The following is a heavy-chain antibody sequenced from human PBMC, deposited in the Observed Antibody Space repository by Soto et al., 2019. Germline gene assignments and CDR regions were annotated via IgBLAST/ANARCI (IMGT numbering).Heavy chain of an antibody. V-gene: IGHV4-39*01. D-gene: IGHD2-2*01. J-gene: IGHJ5*02. CDR3: ARQHIVVVPAAPFSWFDP. CDR1: GGSISSSSYY. Sequence: SETLSLTCTVSGGSISSSSYYWGWIRQPPGKGLEWIGSIYYSGSTYYNPSLKSRVTISVDTSKNQFSLKLSSVTAADTAVYYCARQHIVVVPAAPFSWFDPWGQGTLVTVSS. CDR2: IYYSGST.